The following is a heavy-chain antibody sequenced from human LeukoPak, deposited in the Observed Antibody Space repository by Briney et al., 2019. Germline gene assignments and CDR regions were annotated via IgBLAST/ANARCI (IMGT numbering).Heavy chain of an antibody. V-gene: IGHV1-8*01. Sequence: GASVKVSCKASGYTFTSYDINWVRQATGQGLEWLGWMNPNSGNTGYAQKFQGRVTMTRNTSISTAYMELSSLRSEDTAVYYCATGGSRVQLWILAGWYYFDNWGQGTLVTVSS. J-gene: IGHJ4*02. CDR2: MNPNSGNT. CDR1: GYTFTSYD. CDR3: ATGGSRVQLWILAGWYYFDN. D-gene: IGHD5-18*01.